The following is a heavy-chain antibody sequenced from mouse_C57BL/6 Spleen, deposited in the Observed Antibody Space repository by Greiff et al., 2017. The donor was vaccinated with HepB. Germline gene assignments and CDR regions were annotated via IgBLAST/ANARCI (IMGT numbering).Heavy chain of an antibody. D-gene: IGHD3-2*02. CDR1: GYTFTSYW. V-gene: IGHV1-55*01. CDR3: ARGDSSGYPYYAMDY. J-gene: IGHJ4*01. Sequence: QVQLQQPGAELVKPGASVKMSCKASGYTFTSYWITWVKQRPGQGLEWIGDIYPGSGSTNYNEKFKSKATLTVDTSSSTAYMQLSSLTSEDSAVYYCARGDSSGYPYYAMDYWGQGTSVTVSS. CDR2: IYPGSGST.